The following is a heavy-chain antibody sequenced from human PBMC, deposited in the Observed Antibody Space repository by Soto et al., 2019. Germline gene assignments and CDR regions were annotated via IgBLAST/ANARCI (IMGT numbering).Heavy chain of an antibody. Sequence: ASVKVSCKASGYTFTSYYMHWVRQAPGQGLEWMGIINPSGGSTSYAQKFQGRVTMTRDTSTSTVYMELSSLRSEDTAVYYCARDRVVPAAIGGYYFDYWGQGTLVTVSS. D-gene: IGHD2-2*01. CDR3: ARDRVVPAAIGGYYFDY. CDR1: GYTFTSYY. J-gene: IGHJ4*02. V-gene: IGHV1-46*01. CDR2: INPSGGST.